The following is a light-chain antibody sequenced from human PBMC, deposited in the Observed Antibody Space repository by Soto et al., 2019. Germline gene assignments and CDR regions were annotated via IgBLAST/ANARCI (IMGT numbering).Light chain of an antibody. Sequence: IVLTQSPGTLSLSPGERATLSCSASQSVSSSYLAWYQQKPGQAPRLLIYGASSMATGIPDRFSGSGSGTDFTLTISRLEPEDVAVYYCQQYGISPFTFGPGTKVDIK. CDR1: QSVSSSY. CDR3: QQYGISPFT. CDR2: GAS. J-gene: IGKJ3*01. V-gene: IGKV3-20*01.